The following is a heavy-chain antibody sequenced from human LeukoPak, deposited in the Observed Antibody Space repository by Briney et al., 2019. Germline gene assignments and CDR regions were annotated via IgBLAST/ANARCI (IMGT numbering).Heavy chain of an antibody. V-gene: IGHV3-15*01. J-gene: IGHJ4*02. CDR3: TIDVPTAIPQADF. Sequence: GGSLRLSCAASGFTFSSYTMNWVRQAPGKGLEWVARVKSEVDGGTTDYAAPVKGRFTISRDDSKDTLFLQMNSLKTEDTAVYYCTIDVPTAIPQADFWGQGILVTVSS. CDR2: VKSEVDGGTT. CDR1: GFTFSSYT. D-gene: IGHD2-2*02.